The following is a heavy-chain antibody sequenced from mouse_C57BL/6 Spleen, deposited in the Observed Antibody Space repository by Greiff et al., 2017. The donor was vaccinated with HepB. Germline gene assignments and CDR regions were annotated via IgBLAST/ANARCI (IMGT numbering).Heavy chain of an antibody. J-gene: IGHJ2*01. V-gene: IGHV1-80*01. CDR1: GYAFSSYW. CDR3: AGGDGYYLFDY. D-gene: IGHD2-3*01. Sequence: QVQLKESGAELVKPGASVKISCKASGYAFSSYWMNWVKQRPGKGLEWIGQIYPGDGDTNYNGKFKGKATLTADKSSSTAYMQLSSLTSEDSAVYFCAGGDGYYLFDYWGQGTTLTVSS. CDR2: IYPGDGDT.